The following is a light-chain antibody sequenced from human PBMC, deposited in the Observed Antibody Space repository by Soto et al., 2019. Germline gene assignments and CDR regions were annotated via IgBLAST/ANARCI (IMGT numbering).Light chain of an antibody. CDR3: SSDTSTSAVL. Sequence: QSVLTQPASVSGSPGQSITISCTGTISDVGGYNYVSWYQQHPGKAPKLMIYEVSNRPSGVSNRFSGSKSGNTASLTISGLQAEDEADYYCSSDTSTSAVLFGGGTQLTVL. CDR2: EVS. CDR1: ISDVGGYNY. J-gene: IGLJ2*01. V-gene: IGLV2-14*01.